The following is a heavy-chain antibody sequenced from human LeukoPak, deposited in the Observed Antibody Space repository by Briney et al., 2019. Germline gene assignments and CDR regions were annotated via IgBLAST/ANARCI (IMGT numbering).Heavy chain of an antibody. D-gene: IGHD3-3*01. J-gene: IGHJ6*03. Sequence: GGSLRLSCAASGFTFSGSAMHWVRQASGKGLEWVGRIRSKANSYATAYAASVKGRFTISRDDSKNTAYLQMNSLKTEDTAVYYCTRLAWDYDFWSGPISYYYYYMDVWGKGTTVTVSS. CDR3: TRLAWDYDFWSGPISYYYYYMDV. CDR1: GFTFSGSA. V-gene: IGHV3-73*01. CDR2: IRSKANSYAT.